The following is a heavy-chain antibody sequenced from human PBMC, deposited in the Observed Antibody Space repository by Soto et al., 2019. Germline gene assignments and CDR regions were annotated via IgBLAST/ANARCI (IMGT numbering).Heavy chain of an antibody. CDR2: INHSGST. J-gene: IGHJ4*02. CDR3: ARAASDFGYSYGRGYFDY. V-gene: IGHV4-34*01. Sequence: TLSLTCAVYGGSFSGYYWSWIRQPPGKGLEWIGEINHSGSTNYNPSLKSRVTISVDTSKNQFSLKLSSVTAADTAVYYCARAASDFGYSYGRGYFDYWGQGTLVTVSS. CDR1: GGSFSGYY. D-gene: IGHD5-18*01.